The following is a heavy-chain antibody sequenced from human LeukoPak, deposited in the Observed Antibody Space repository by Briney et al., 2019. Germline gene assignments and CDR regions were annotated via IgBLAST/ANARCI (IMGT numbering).Heavy chain of an antibody. CDR1: GGTFSSYA. Sequence: SVKVSCKAPGGTFSSYASSWVRQAPGQGLECMGRIIPIFGTANYAQKFQGRVTITTDESTSTAYMELSSLRTEDTAVYYCVNKWWSGGSTVMDVWGKGTTVTVSS. CDR3: VNKWWSGGSTVMDV. J-gene: IGHJ6*03. D-gene: IGHD2-15*01. CDR2: IIPIFGTA. V-gene: IGHV1-69*05.